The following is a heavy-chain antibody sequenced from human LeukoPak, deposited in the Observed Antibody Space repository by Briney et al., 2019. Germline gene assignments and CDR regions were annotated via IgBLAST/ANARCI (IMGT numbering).Heavy chain of an antibody. CDR2: IIPIFGTA. D-gene: IGHD1-7*01. CDR3: AKGGYNWNYGAAYYYYMDV. Sequence: GPQLKVSCKASGGTFSSYAISWVRQAPGQGLEWMGGIIPIFGTANYAQEFQGRVTITADESTSTAYMELSSLRSEDTAVYYCAKGGYNWNYGAAYYYYMDVWGKGTTVTVSS. V-gene: IGHV1-69*13. CDR1: GGTFSSYA. J-gene: IGHJ6*03.